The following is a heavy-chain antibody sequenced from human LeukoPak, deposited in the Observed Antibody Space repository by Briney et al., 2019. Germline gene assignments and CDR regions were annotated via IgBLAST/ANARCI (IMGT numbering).Heavy chain of an antibody. D-gene: IGHD3-22*01. CDR1: GFTFSSYS. J-gene: IGHJ6*02. CDR2: ISSSSYI. V-gene: IGHV3-21*01. Sequence: GGSLRLSCAASGFTFSSYSMNWVRQAPGKGLEWVSSISSSSYIYYADSVKGRFTISRDNAKNSLYLQMNSLRAEDTAVYYCAREDDSRGYYYYGMDVWGQGTTVTVSS. CDR3: AREDDSRGYYYYGMDV.